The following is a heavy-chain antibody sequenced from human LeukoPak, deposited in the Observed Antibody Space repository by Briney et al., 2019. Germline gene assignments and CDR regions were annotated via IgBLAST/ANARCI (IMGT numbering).Heavy chain of an antibody. CDR1: GGSITSYF. V-gene: IGHV4-59*01. J-gene: IGHJ4*02. Sequence: SETLSLTCTVSGGSITSYFRSWIRQPPGKGLEWIGYVYYSGSTNYNPSLKSRVTMSIDTSKNQFSLKLSSVTAADTAVYYCARVARAAGIDYWGQGTLVTVSS. CDR3: ARVARAAGIDY. CDR2: VYYSGST. D-gene: IGHD6-13*01.